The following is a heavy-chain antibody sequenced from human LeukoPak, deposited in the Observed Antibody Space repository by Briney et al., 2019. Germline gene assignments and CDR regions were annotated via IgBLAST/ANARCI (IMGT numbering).Heavy chain of an antibody. CDR2: MSYDGHIT. CDR3: AKVQLERRELLPNFDY. V-gene: IGHV3-30*18. J-gene: IGHJ4*02. D-gene: IGHD1-1*01. CDR1: GFTFSSYG. Sequence: QAGGSLRLSCAASGFTFSSYGMHWVRQAPGKGLEWVAVMSYDGHITYYADSLKGRFTISRDNSKNTLYLQMNSLRVEDTAVYYCAKVQLERRELLPNFDYWGQGTLVTVSS.